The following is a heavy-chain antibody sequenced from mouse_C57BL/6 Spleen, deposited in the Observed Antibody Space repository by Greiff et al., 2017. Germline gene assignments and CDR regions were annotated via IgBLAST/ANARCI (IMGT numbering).Heavy chain of an antibody. CDR2: IYPGDGDT. CDR1: GYAFSSSW. CDR3: ARSIITTVYYFDY. D-gene: IGHD1-1*01. V-gene: IGHV1-82*01. J-gene: IGHJ2*01. Sequence: VQLQQSGPELVKPGASVKISCKASGYAFSSSWMNWVKQRPGKGLEWIGRIYPGDGDTNYNEKFKGKATLTADKSSSTAYMQLSSLTSEDSAVYFCARSIITTVYYFDYWGQGTTLTVSS.